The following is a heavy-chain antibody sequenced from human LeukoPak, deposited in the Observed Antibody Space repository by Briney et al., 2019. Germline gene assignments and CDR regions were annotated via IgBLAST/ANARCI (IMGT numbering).Heavy chain of an antibody. D-gene: IGHD2-15*01. CDR3: AKIVVVVAATHGFDY. CDR2: ISTGGGGT. V-gene: IGHV3-23*01. J-gene: IGHJ4*02. CDR1: GFTFSSYS. Sequence: GGSLRLSCAASGFTFSSYSMNWVRQAPGKGLEWVSAISTGGGGTYYADSVQGRFTISRDNSKNTLYLQMNSLRAEDTAIYYCAKIVVVVAATHGFDYWGQGTLVTVSS.